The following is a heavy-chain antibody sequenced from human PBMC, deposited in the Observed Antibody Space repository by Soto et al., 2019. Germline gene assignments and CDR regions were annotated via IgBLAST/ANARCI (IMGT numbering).Heavy chain of an antibody. Sequence: PGGSLRLSCAASGFTFSDYGMHWVRQAPGKGLEWVAVISYDSTNKYYGDSVKGRFTISRDNSKNTLYLQMNSLRAEDRAVYYCAKDHGFDEFQLLYYSYYGLDVWGQGTTVTVYS. CDR2: ISYDSTNK. CDR3: AKDHGFDEFQLLYYSYYGLDV. D-gene: IGHD2-2*02. CDR1: GFTFSDYG. V-gene: IGHV3-30*18. J-gene: IGHJ6*02.